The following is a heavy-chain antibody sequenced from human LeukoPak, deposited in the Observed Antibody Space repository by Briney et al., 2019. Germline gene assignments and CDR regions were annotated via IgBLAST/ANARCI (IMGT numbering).Heavy chain of an antibody. Sequence: GGSLRLSCAAPGFTFSSYWMSWVRQAPGKGLEWVANIKQDGSEKYYVDSVKGRFTISRDNAKNSLYLQMNSLRAEDTAVYYCARDRGRWGYYFDYWGQGTLVTVSS. D-gene: IGHD3-10*01. J-gene: IGHJ4*02. V-gene: IGHV3-7*01. CDR2: IKQDGSEK. CDR1: GFTFSSYW. CDR3: ARDRGRWGYYFDY.